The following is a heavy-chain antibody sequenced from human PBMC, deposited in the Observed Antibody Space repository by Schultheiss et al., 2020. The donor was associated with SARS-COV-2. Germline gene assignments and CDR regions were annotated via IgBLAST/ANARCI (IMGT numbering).Heavy chain of an antibody. V-gene: IGHV4-4*02. D-gene: IGHD3-16*01. CDR1: GGSISSSNW. CDR3: ARERGRYWYFDL. J-gene: IGHJ2*01. Sequence: SETLSLTCAVSGGSISSSNWWSWVRQHPGKGLEWIGYIYYSGSTYYNPSLKSRVTISVDTSKNQFSLKLSSVTAADTAVYYCARERGRYWYFDLWGRGTLVTVSS. CDR2: IYYSGST.